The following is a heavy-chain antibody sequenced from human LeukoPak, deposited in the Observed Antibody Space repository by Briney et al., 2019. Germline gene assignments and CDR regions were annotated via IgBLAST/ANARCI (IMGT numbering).Heavy chain of an antibody. CDR1: GYXFTNYG. CDR2: ISTYKGHT. Sequence: ASVKVSCKASGYXFTNYGITWVRQAPGQGLEWMGWISTYKGHTNYAQNLQGRVTMTTDRSTSTAYMELRSLRSDDTAVYYCARMGGWEQSDYDGNPDYWGQGTLVTVSS. V-gene: IGHV1-18*01. CDR3: ARMGGWEQSDYDGNPDY. J-gene: IGHJ4*02. D-gene: IGHD4-23*01.